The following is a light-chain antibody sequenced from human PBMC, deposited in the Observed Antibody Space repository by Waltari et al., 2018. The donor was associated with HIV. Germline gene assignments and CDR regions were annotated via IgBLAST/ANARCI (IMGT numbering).Light chain of an antibody. CDR2: WAS. J-gene: IGKJ2*01. CDR1: QSLLSSYNNLNS. CDR3: QQYYTTPYT. V-gene: IGKV4-1*01. Sequence: DIVLTQSPDSMAVSLGERATIVCKSSQSLLSSYNNLNSLVGYQQKPVQPPKVLIYWASTRESRVPDRVSGSGSGTDFTLTISSLQASDGAVYYCQQYYTTPYTLGQGTNLEIK.